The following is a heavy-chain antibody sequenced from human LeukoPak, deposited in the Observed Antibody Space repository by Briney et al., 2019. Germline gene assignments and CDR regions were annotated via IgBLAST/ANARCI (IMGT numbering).Heavy chain of an antibody. CDR3: TKDLRADDSPLGFDP. CDR2: IHSSGTT. Sequence: SETLSLTCTVSGPFVLSGGHYWRWIRKHPGQGLEWIGYIHSSGTTKYKPSLKSRAFISLDASKNQFSLRLTSVTAADTAVYYCTKDLRADDSPLGFDPWGQGTLVTVSS. D-gene: IGHD3-16*01. CDR1: GPFVLSGGHY. V-gene: IGHV4-31*03. J-gene: IGHJ5*02.